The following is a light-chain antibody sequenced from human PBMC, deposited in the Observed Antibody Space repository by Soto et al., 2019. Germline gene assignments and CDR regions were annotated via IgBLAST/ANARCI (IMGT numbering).Light chain of an antibody. Sequence: EIVLTQSPGTLPLSPGDRATLSCRASETVTGKYLAWYQQKAGQAPRLLIFAASNRATGIPDRFSGSGSGTDFTLTISRLEPEDFAVYFCQQYSSPPQTFGQGTKVEIK. J-gene: IGKJ1*01. V-gene: IGKV3-20*01. CDR2: AAS. CDR3: QQYSSPPQT. CDR1: ETVTGKY.